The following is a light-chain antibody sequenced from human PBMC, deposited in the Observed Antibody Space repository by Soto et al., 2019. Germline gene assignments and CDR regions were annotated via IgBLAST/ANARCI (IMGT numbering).Light chain of an antibody. CDR2: DVS. CDR1: SSDVGGYNY. V-gene: IGLV2-11*01. Sequence: CALTQPRSGYGFPGRSVTISYTGTSSDVGGYNYVSWYQQHPGKAPKLMIYDVSKRPSGVPDRLSGSKSGNTASLTISGLQAEDEADYYCCSYAGSYTFVFGTGTKVTVL. J-gene: IGLJ1*01. CDR3: CSYAGSYTFV.